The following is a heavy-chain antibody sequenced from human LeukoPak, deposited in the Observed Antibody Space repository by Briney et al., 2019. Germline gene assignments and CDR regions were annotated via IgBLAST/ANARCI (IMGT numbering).Heavy chain of an antibody. J-gene: IGHJ6*02. V-gene: IGHV3-74*01. CDR2: INSDGSST. D-gene: IGHD6-19*01. Sequence: QPGGSLRLSCAASGFTFSSYWMHWVRQAPGKGLVWVSRINSDGSSTSYADSVKGRFTISRDNAKNTLYLQMNSLRAEDTAVYYCARDPTVAAYYYYYYGMDVWGQGTTVTVSS. CDR1: GFTFSSYW. CDR3: ARDPTVAAYYYYYYGMDV.